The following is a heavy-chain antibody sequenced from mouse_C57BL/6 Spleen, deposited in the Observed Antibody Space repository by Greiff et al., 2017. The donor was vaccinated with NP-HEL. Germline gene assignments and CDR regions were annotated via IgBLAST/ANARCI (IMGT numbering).Heavy chain of an antibody. V-gene: IGHV1-18*01. Sequence: VQLQQSGPELVKPGASVKIPCKASGYTFTDYNMDWVKQSHGKSLEWIGDINPNNGGTIYNQKFKGKATLTVDKSSSTAYMELRSLTSEDTAVYYCARGYYGSSYEDYAMDYWGQGTSVTVSS. CDR3: ARGYYGSSYEDYAMDY. CDR1: GYTFTDYN. D-gene: IGHD1-1*01. CDR2: INPNNGGT. J-gene: IGHJ4*01.